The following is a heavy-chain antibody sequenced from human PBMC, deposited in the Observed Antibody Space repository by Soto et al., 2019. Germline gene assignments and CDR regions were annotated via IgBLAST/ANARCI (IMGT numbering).Heavy chain of an antibody. J-gene: IGHJ6*03. CDR1: GFTFNNYE. Sequence: EAQLVESGGCLGHPGGARGLYCAASGFTFNNYEMHWVRQAPGKGLEYVSGISNNGANTDYAKSVKRIFTISKDNSEKTLYLQMCSLRAEDMALYYCASRGYGSRWPNVYMDVWGKGTTVTVSS. CDR2: ISNNGANT. D-gene: IGHD6-13*01. V-gene: IGHV3-64*01. CDR3: ASRGYGSRWPNVYMDV.